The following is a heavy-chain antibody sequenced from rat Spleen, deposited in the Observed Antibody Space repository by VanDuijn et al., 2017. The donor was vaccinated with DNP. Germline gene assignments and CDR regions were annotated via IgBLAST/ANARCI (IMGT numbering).Heavy chain of an antibody. CDR3: ARHIMYTTDYYGYFDY. CDR2: ISYDGSRT. D-gene: IGHD1-6*01. V-gene: IGHV5-7*01. Sequence: EVQLVESGGGLVQPGRSLKLSCAASGFTFSDYNMAWVRQAPKKGLEWVATISYDGSRTYYRDSVKGRFTVSRHDAGNTLYLQMDSLRSEDTATYYCARHIMYTTDYYGYFDYWGQGVMVTVSS. CDR1: GFTFSDYN. J-gene: IGHJ2*01.